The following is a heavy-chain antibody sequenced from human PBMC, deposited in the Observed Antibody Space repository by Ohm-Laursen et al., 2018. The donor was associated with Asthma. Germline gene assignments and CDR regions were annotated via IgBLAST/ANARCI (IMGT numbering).Heavy chain of an antibody. CDR3: AYEFGGSGDY. D-gene: IGHD3-10*01. CDR2: ISTASTFI. CDR1: GSTFSRYS. J-gene: IGHJ4*02. Sequence: SLRLSCSASGSTFSRYSIHWVRQVPGKGLEWVASISTASTFIYYADSVRGRFTTSRDNARNSVYLQMNSLRVDDPAVYYCAYEFGGSGDYWGQGTLVTVSS. V-gene: IGHV3-21*01.